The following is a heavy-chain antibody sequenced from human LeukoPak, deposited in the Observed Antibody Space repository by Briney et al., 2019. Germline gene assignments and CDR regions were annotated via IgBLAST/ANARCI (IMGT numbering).Heavy chain of an antibody. D-gene: IGHD2-15*01. Sequence: GGSLRLSCTASGFTSSNYAMSWVRQAPGKGLDWVSTISGSDGSTYYADSVKGRFTISRDNSKNTLYLQMNSLRVEDTAIYYCAKGRGYCTGGSCYSDYWGQGTLVTVSS. V-gene: IGHV3-23*01. CDR2: ISGSDGST. CDR3: AKGRGYCTGGSCYSDY. CDR1: GFTSSNYA. J-gene: IGHJ4*02.